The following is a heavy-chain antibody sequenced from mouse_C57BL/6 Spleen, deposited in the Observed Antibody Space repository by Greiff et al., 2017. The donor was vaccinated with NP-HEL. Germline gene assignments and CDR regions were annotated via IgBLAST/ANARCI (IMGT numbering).Heavy chain of an antibody. V-gene: IGHV1-52*01. J-gene: IGHJ4*01. CDR1: GYTFTSYW. CDR3: ARSGGPYAMDY. D-gene: IGHD3-1*01. Sequence: QVQLQQPGAELVRPGSSVKLSCKASGYTFTSYWMHWVKQRPIQGLEWIGNIDPSDSETHYNQKFKDKATLTVDKSSSTAYMQLSSLTSEDSAVYYCARSGGPYAMDYWGQGTSVTVSS. CDR2: IDPSDSET.